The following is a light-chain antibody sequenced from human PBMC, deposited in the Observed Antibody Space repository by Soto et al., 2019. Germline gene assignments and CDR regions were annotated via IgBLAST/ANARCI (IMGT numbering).Light chain of an antibody. CDR3: SSYVGSNYVV. CDR2: EVT. J-gene: IGLJ2*01. CDR1: SSDVGGYDY. Sequence: QSVLTQPPSASASPGQSVTISCAGTSSDVGGYDYVSWYQQHPGKAPKLIIYEVTKRPSGVPDRFSGSKSGNTASLTVSALQAEDEADYYCSSYVGSNYVVFGGGTKLTVL. V-gene: IGLV2-8*01.